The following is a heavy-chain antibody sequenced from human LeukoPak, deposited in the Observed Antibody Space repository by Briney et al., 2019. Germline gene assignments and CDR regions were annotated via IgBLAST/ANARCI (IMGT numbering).Heavy chain of an antibody. CDR2: ISYDGSNK. V-gene: IGHV3-30-3*01. J-gene: IGHJ6*04. Sequence: GRSLRLSCAASGFTFSSYAMHWVRQAPGKGLEWVAVISYDGSNKYYADSVKGRFTISRDNSKNTLYLQMNSLRAEDTAVYYCAKDPSITIFGVVIKPIVWGKGTTVTVSS. D-gene: IGHD3-3*01. CDR1: GFTFSSYA. CDR3: AKDPSITIFGVVIKPIV.